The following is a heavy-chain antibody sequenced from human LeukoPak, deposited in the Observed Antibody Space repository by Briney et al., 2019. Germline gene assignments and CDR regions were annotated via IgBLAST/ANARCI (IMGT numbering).Heavy chain of an antibody. CDR3: AKGMEWVVVPAALDV. V-gene: IGHV3-23*01. J-gene: IGHJ6*02. CDR1: GFTFSSYA. CDR2: ISGSSSTT. D-gene: IGHD2-2*01. Sequence: GGSLRFSCAASGFTFSSYAMSWVRQAPGKGLEWVSAISGSSSTTFYADSVKGRFTISRDNSMDTLFLQMSSLRAEDTAVYYCAKGMEWVVVPAALDVWGQGTTVTVSS.